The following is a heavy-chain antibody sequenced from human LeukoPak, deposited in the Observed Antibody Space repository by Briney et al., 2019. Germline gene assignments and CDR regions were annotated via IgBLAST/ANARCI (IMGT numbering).Heavy chain of an antibody. V-gene: IGHV3-74*01. D-gene: IGHD6-13*01. J-gene: IGHJ4*02. CDR1: GFTFSSYW. CDR3: AKPFLTTSSSWFDY. Sequence: GGSLRLSCAASGFTFSSYWMYWVRQAPGKGLVWVSRINSDGSSTNYADSVKGRFTISRDNAKNTLYLHTNSLRAEDTAVYYCAKPFLTTSSSWFDYWGQGTLVTVSS. CDR2: INSDGSST.